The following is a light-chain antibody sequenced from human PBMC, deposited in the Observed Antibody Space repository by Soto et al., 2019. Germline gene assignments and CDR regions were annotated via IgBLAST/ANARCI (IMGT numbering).Light chain of an antibody. CDR2: GVT. CDR3: CSYAGRYTYI. V-gene: IGLV2-14*01. J-gene: IGLJ1*01. CDR1: GSDIGAYNY. Sequence: QSVLTQPASVSGSPGQSITISCTGSGSDIGAYNYVSWYQQHPGKAPKLLIHGVTRRPSGVSSRFSASKSAYTASLTISGLQAEDEANYYCCSYAGRYTYIFGTGTKVTVL.